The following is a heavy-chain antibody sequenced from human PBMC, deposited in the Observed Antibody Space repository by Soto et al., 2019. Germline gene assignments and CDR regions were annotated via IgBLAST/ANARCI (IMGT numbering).Heavy chain of an antibody. CDR1: GGTFSSYA. V-gene: IGHV1-69*06. D-gene: IGHD3-10*01. CDR3: ARILLWFGEPEYYFDY. Sequence: QVQLVQSGAEVKKPGSSVKVPCKASGGTFSSYAISWVRQAPGQGLEWMGGIIPIFGTANYAQKFQGRVTITANKSTSTAYMELSSLRSEDTAVYYCARILLWFGEPEYYFDYWGQGTLVTVSS. J-gene: IGHJ4*02. CDR2: IIPIFGTA.